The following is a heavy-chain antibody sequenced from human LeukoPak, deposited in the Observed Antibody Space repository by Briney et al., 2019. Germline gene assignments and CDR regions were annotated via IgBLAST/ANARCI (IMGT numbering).Heavy chain of an antibody. CDR3: AGGVRDITLPDV. CDR1: GFTFDDYA. CDR2: ISWNGDSI. J-gene: IGHJ6*04. V-gene: IGHV3-9*01. D-gene: IGHD5-12*01. Sequence: GGSLRLSCTASGFTFDDYAMHWVRQAPGKGLEWVSGISWNGDSIGYADSVKGRFTISRDNAKNSLFLQMSSLRAGDTAVYYCAGGVRDITLPDVWGKGTTVTVSS.